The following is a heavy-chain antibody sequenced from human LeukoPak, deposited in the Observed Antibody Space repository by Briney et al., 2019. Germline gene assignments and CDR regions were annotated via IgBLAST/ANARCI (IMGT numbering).Heavy chain of an antibody. Sequence: ASVKVSCKVSGYTFTDYYMHWVQQAPGKGLEWMGLVDPEDGETIYAEKFQGRVTITRNTSISTAYMELSSLRSEDTAVYYCARAPAPNLGIRYYYYYYMDVWGKGTTVTVSS. D-gene: IGHD7-27*01. CDR1: GYTFTDYY. CDR3: ARAPAPNLGIRYYYYYYMDV. J-gene: IGHJ6*03. CDR2: VDPEDGET. V-gene: IGHV1-69-2*01.